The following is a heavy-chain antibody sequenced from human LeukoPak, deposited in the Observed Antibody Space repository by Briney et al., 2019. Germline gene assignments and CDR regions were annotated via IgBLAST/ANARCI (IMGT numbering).Heavy chain of an antibody. V-gene: IGHV3-64D*09. CDR3: VRRTGDGRYFDY. CDR2: INSNGGNT. D-gene: IGHD7-27*01. Sequence: PGGSLRLSCSASGFTFSSCSMYWVRQAPGKGLEYVSAINSNGGNTYYADSVKGRFTISRDNSKNTPYLQMSSLTTEDTAVYYCVRRTGDGRYFDYWGQGTLVTVSS. CDR1: GFTFSSCS. J-gene: IGHJ4*02.